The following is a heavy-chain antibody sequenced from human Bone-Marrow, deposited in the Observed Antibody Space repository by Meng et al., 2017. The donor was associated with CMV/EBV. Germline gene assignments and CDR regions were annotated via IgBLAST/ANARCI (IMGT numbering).Heavy chain of an antibody. J-gene: IGHJ4*02. Sequence: SVKVSCKVSGGTFKSFTITWVRQAPGQGLEWMGAIIAFFGTADYAQKFQDRVTITTDASTSTAYIEVSSLRSEDAAVYYCAGGERLLERYFDYWGQGTRVTGSS. V-gene: IGHV1-69*05. CDR2: IIAFFGTA. CDR3: AGGERLLERYFDY. D-gene: IGHD1-1*01. CDR1: GGTFKSFT.